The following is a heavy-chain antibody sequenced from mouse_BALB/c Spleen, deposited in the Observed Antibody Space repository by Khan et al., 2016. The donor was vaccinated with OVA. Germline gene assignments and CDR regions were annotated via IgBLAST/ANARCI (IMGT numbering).Heavy chain of an antibody. J-gene: IGHJ1*01. CDR1: GFTFSSYI. V-gene: IGHV5-6-4*01. CDR3: TRMDGSSDGYFDV. Sequence: EVMLVESGGGLVKPGGSLKLSCAASGFTFSSYIMSWVRQTPEKRLEWVATISRGGSYTYYPDSVKGRFTISRDNAKNTLYLQMSSLKSEDTAMYYCTRMDGSSDGYFDVWGEGTTVTVSS. CDR2: ISRGGSYT. D-gene: IGHD1-1*01.